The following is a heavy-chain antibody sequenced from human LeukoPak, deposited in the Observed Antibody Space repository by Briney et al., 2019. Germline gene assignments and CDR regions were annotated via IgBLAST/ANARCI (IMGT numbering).Heavy chain of an antibody. CDR2: VNPKNGGT. J-gene: IGHJ4*02. V-gene: IGHV1-2*02. CDR1: GYSFTGYY. Sequence: ASVMVSCKTSGYSFTGYYMHWARQDPGQGLEWMGWVNPKNGGTNYPQKFQGRVTMTTDTSVGTAYMELSSLASDDTAVYYCARRGAYFDYWGQGTLVTVSS. CDR3: ARRGAYFDY.